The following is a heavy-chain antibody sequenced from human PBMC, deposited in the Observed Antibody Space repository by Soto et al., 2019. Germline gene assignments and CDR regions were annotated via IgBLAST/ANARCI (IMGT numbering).Heavy chain of an antibody. CDR3: ARDSTAGSSWYKGYYYYGMDV. CDR2: INPNSGGT. V-gene: IGHV1-2*04. Sequence: ASVKVSCKASGYTFTGYYMHWVRQAPGQGLEWVGWINPNSGGTNYAQKFQGWVTMTRDTSISTAYMELSRLRSDDTAVYYCARDSTAGSSWYKGYYYYGMDVWGQGTTVTVSS. J-gene: IGHJ6*02. D-gene: IGHD6-13*01. CDR1: GYTFTGYY.